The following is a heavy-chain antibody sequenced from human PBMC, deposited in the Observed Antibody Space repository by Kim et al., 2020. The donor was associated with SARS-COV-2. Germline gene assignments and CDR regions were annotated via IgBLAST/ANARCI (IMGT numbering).Heavy chain of an antibody. V-gene: IGHV4-31*03. Sequence: SETLSLTCTVSGGSISSGTYYWNWIRQHPTKGLEWIGYIYYSGNTYYNPSLKSRITISVDTSKNQFSLQLRSVTAADTAVYYCARTATPTPAEYFQYWGQGTLVTVSS. D-gene: IGHD1-1*01. CDR3: ARTATPTPAEYFQY. CDR2: IYYSGNT. J-gene: IGHJ1*01. CDR1: GGSISSGTYY.